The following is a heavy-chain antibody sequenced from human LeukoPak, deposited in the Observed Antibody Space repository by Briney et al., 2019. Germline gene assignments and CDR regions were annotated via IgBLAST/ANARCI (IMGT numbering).Heavy chain of an antibody. CDR2: IYSGGST. CDR1: GFTVSSNY. J-gene: IGHJ4*02. D-gene: IGHD3-10*01. CDR3: ARDYYGSESDY. V-gene: IGHV3-66*01. Sequence: GGSLRLSCAASGFTVSSNYMSWLRQAPGKGLEWVSVIYSGGSTYYADSVKGRFTISRDNSKNTLYLQMNSLRAEDTAVYYCARDYYGSESDYWGQGTLVTVSS.